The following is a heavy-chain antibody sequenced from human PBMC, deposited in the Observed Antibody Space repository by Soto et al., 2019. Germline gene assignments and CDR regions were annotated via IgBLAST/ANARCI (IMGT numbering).Heavy chain of an antibody. Sequence: GGSLRLSCAASGFTFSSYAMHWVRQAPGKGLEWVAVISYDGSNKYYADSVKGRFTISRDNSKNTLYLQMNSLRAEDTAVYYCAREFGEGSYYDSSGYSSWGQGTLVTVSS. V-gene: IGHV3-30-3*01. CDR3: AREFGEGSYYDSSGYSS. J-gene: IGHJ5*02. D-gene: IGHD3-22*01. CDR1: GFTFSSYA. CDR2: ISYDGSNK.